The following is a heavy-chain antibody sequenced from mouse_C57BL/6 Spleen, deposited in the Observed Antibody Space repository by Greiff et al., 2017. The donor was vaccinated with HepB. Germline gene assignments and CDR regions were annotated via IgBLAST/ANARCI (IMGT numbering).Heavy chain of an antibody. CDR2: SYPGSGST. CDR3: ARENYFDY. V-gene: IGHV1-55*01. Sequence: VQLQQPGAELVKPGASVKMSCKASGYTFTGYWITWVKQRPGQGLEWIGDSYPGSGSTNYNEKFKSKATLTVDTSSSTAYMQLTSLTSEDSAVYYCARENYFDYWGQGTTLTVSS. CDR1: GYTFTGYW. J-gene: IGHJ2*01.